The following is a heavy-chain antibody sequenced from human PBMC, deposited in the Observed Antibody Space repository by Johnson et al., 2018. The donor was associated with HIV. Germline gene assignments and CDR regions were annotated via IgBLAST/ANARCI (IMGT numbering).Heavy chain of an antibody. Sequence: VQLVESGGGLVQPGRSLRLSCAASGFTFNDYAMHWVRQAPGKGLEWVSGISWNSDTIVYADSVKGRLTISRDNSKNALYLQMNSLRVEDTAVDHCAGDRCPWELHGFNAFDTWGQGTMVTVSS. J-gene: IGHJ3*02. V-gene: IGHV3-9*01. CDR3: AGDRCPWELHGFNAFDT. D-gene: IGHD1-26*01. CDR1: GFTFNDYA. CDR2: ISWNSDTI.